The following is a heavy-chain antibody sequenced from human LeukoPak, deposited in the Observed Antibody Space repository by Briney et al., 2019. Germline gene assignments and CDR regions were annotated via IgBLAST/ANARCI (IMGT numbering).Heavy chain of an antibody. V-gene: IGHV4-39*07. CDR3: ARDLHGGYVVDNAFDI. D-gene: IGHD5-12*01. CDR1: GGSISSSSYY. J-gene: IGHJ3*02. CDR2: IYYSGST. Sequence: PSETLSLTRTVSGGSISSSSYYRGWIRQPPGKGLEWIGSIYYSGSTYYNPSLKSRVTISVDTSKNQFSLKLSSVTAADTAVYYCARDLHGGYVVDNAFDIWGQGTMVTVSS.